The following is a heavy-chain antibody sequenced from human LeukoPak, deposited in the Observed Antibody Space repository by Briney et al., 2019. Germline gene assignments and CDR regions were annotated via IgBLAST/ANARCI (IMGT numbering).Heavy chain of an antibody. Sequence: PGGSLRLSCAASGFTFSDYYMSWIRQAPGKGLEWVSYISSSSSYTNYADSVKGRFTISRDNAKNSLYLQMNSLRAEDTAVYYCARAPHYSNYGPYYYGMDVWGQGTTVIVSS. CDR3: ARAPHYSNYGPYYYGMDV. V-gene: IGHV3-11*06. D-gene: IGHD4-11*01. J-gene: IGHJ6*02. CDR1: GFTFSDYY. CDR2: ISSSSSYT.